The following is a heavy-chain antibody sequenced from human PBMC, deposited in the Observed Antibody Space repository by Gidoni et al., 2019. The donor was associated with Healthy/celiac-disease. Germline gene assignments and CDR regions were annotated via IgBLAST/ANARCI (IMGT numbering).Heavy chain of an antibody. J-gene: IGHJ4*02. D-gene: IGHD2-8*01. CDR1: GGSFSGYY. CDR2: INHSGST. CDR3: ARGGAYSTNGVCLFDY. Sequence: QVQLQQWGAGLLKPSETLSLTCAVSGGSFSGYYWSWIRQPPGKGLEWIGEINHSGSTNYNPSLKSRVTISVDTSKNQFSLKLSSVTAADTAVYYCARGGAYSTNGVCLFDYWGQGTLVTVSS. V-gene: IGHV4-34*01.